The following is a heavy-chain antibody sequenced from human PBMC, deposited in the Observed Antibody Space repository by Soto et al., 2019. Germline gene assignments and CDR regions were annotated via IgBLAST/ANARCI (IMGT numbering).Heavy chain of an antibody. J-gene: IGHJ4*02. CDR1: GFTFSNYG. CDR2: ISDDGDKR. V-gene: IGHV3-30*18. D-gene: IGHD1-26*01. Sequence: GGSLRLSCVGSGFTFSNYGMHWVRQPPGKGLEWVALISDDGDKRYYADSVRGRLIISRDNSKDTLYLQMNSLGPDDTAVYFCAKARVRIVGANSFDYWGQGTLVTVSS. CDR3: AKARVRIVGANSFDY.